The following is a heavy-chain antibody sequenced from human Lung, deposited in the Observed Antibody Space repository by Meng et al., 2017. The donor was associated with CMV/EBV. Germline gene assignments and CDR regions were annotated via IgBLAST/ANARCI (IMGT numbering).Heavy chain of an antibody. D-gene: IGHD2/OR15-2a*01. CDR3: ARGGNFDP. CDR1: GYTLSTYT. Sequence: QLQVVQSGSELKKPVASVKVSCKVSGYTLSTYTINWVRQAHGRGLEWMGWISTNTGTPTYTQGFTGRFVFSLDTSVSTAYLQISSLKAEDTAVYYCARGGNFDPWGQGTLVTVSS. CDR2: ISTNTGTP. J-gene: IGHJ5*02. V-gene: IGHV7-4-1*02.